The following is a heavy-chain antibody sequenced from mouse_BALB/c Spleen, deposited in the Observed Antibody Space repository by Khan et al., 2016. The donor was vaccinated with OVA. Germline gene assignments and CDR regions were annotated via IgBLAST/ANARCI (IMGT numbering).Heavy chain of an antibody. D-gene: IGHD2-3*01. CDR3: ARDGYRYNYAMDY. CDR2: INYSGSA. Sequence: EVKLEESGPGLVKPSQSLSLTCTVTGYSITSDYAWNWIRQFPGNKLEWMGYINYSGSANYNPALKSRISITRDTSKNQFFLQLNSVTTADSATYYCARDGYRYNYAMDYWGQGTSVTVSS. V-gene: IGHV3-2*02. CDR1: GYSITSDYA. J-gene: IGHJ4*01.